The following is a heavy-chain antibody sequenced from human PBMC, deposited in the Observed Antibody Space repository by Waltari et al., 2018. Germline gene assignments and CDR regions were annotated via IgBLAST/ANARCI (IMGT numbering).Heavy chain of an antibody. D-gene: IGHD6-19*01. CDR2: ISSTGGNT. CDR1: EFIFSDYA. CDR3: AKGKSSSGWYGGYDQ. V-gene: IGHV3-23*01. J-gene: IGHJ4*02. Sequence: ELQVLESGGGLMQPGDSLRISCAASEFIFSDYAMSWVRQAPGRALEWVSGISSTGGNTRYSDSVKGRFTVSRDNSKNVVFLQMNSLRDEDTALYFCAKGKSSSGWYGGYDQWGQGTLVSVSS.